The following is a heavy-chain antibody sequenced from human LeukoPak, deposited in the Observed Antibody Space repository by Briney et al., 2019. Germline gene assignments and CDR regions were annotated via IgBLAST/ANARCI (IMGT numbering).Heavy chain of an antibody. CDR1: GYSFTTYW. CDR2: IYPGDSDT. V-gene: IGHV5-51*01. Sequence: GESLKISCKASGYSFTTYWIGWVRQMSGEGLEWMGIIYPGDSDTRYSPSFQGQVTISADKSISTAYLQWSSLKASDTAMYYCARHSVPAYCGGDCYPRDNDAFDIWGQGTMVTVSS. CDR3: ARHSVPAYCGGDCYPRDNDAFDI. J-gene: IGHJ3*02. D-gene: IGHD2-21*02.